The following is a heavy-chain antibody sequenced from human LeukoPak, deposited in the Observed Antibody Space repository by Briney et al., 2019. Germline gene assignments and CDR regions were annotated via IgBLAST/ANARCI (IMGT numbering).Heavy chain of an antibody. J-gene: IGHJ4*02. CDR3: ARGYSSSSWSLFDY. Sequence: SGGSLRLSCAASGFTFSSYSMNWVRQAPGKGLEWVSSVSSSSSYIYYADSVKGRFTISRDNSKNTLYLQMNSLRAEDTAVYYCARGYSSSSWSLFDYWGQGTLVTVSS. CDR1: GFTFSSYS. CDR2: VSSSSSYI. V-gene: IGHV3-21*04. D-gene: IGHD6-6*01.